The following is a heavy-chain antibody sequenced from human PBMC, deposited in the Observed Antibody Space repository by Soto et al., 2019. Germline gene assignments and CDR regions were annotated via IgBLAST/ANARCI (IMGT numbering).Heavy chain of an antibody. J-gene: IGHJ5*01. CDR3: ASLGPFDDSPHNWFDP. CDR2: ISAYNGNT. Sequence: ASVKVSCKASGYTFTSYGISWVRQAPGQGLEWMGWISAYNGNTNYAQKLQGRVTMTTDTSTSTAYMELRSLRSDDTAVYYCASLGPFDDSPHNWFDPWGQGTLVTVSS. D-gene: IGHD2-15*01. V-gene: IGHV1-18*04. CDR1: GYTFTSYG.